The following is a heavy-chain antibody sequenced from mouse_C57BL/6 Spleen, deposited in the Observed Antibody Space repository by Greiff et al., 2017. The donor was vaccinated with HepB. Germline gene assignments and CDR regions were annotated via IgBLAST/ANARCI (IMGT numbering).Heavy chain of an antibody. CDR3: ARSSGWARYYGSSQYYFDY. CDR2: IDPSDSYT. CDR1: GYTFTSYW. D-gene: IGHD1-1*01. V-gene: IGHV1-69*01. Sequence: VQLQQPGAELVMPGASVKLSCKASGYTFTSYWMHWVKQRPGQGLEWIGEIDPSDSYTNYNQKFKGKSTLTVDKSSSTAYMQLSSLTSEDSAVYYCARSSGWARYYGSSQYYFDYWGQGTTLTVSS. J-gene: IGHJ2*01.